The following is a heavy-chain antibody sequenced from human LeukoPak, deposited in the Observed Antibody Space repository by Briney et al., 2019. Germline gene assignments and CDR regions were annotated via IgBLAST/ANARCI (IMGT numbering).Heavy chain of an antibody. V-gene: IGHV3-21*01. CDR3: ARDQEAFDY. CDR1: GFTVSGTY. Sequence: PGGSLRLSCAASGFTVSGTYMTWVRQAPGMGLEWVSSISSSSSYIYYADSVKGRFTISRDNAKNSLYLQMNSLRAEDTAVYYCARDQEAFDYWGQGTLVTVSS. J-gene: IGHJ4*02. CDR2: ISSSSSYI.